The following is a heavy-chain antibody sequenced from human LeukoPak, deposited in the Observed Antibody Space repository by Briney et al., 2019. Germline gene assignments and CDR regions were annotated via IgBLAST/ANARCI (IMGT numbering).Heavy chain of an antibody. Sequence: GGSLRLSCAASEFTFSSHTMNWVRQAPGKGLEWVAVISYDGSNKYYADSVKGRFTISRDNSKNTLYLQMNSLRAEDTAVYYCAKDLGGSGCLDLWGRGTLVTVSS. CDR2: ISYDGSNK. J-gene: IGHJ2*01. CDR3: AKDLGGSGCLDL. CDR1: EFTFSSHT. D-gene: IGHD6-19*01. V-gene: IGHV3-30*18.